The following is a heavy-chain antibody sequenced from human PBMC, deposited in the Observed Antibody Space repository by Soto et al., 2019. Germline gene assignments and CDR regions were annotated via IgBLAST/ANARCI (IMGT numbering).Heavy chain of an antibody. J-gene: IGHJ4*02. Sequence: QIALNESGATVVRPTEPLTLTCRFSGFSPTTRGVGVCWIRQSPGKAPEWLALLHWEDDKRYSASLKSRLTTANDTSKTGVVLTVSDSDPTDTATYYCAHRVLRTVFGLVTTAAIYFDFGGQGAPVAVSS. V-gene: IGHV2-5*02. D-gene: IGHD3-3*01. CDR1: GFSPTTRGVG. CDR2: LHWEDDK. CDR3: AHRVLRTVFGLVTTAAIYFDF.